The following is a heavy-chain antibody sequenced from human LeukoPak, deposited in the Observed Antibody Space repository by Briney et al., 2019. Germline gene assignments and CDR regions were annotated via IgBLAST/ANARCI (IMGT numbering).Heavy chain of an antibody. CDR3: ARVPSDYDFWSGPRKGGYYYYMDV. CDR2: IYYSGST. D-gene: IGHD3-3*01. J-gene: IGHJ6*03. V-gene: IGHV4-39*07. CDR1: GGSISSSSYY. Sequence: PSETLSLTCTVSGGSISSSSYYWGWIRQPPGKGLEWIGSIYYSGSTYYNPSLKSRVTISVDTSKNQFSLKLSSVTAADTAVYYCARVPSDYDFWSGPRKGGYYYYMDVWGKGTTVTVSS.